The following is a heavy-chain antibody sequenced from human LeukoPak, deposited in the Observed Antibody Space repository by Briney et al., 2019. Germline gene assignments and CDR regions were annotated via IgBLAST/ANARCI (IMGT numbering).Heavy chain of an antibody. V-gene: IGHV3-33*01. CDR2: IWYDGSNK. Sequence: PGRSLRLSCAASGFTFSSYGMHWVRQAPGKGLEWVAVIWYDGSNKYYADSVKGRFTISRDNSKNTLYLQMNSLRAEDTAVYYCARGSLGGLVVTALDAFDIWGQGTMVTVSS. D-gene: IGHD2-21*02. J-gene: IGHJ3*02. CDR3: ARGSLGGLVVTALDAFDI. CDR1: GFTFSSYG.